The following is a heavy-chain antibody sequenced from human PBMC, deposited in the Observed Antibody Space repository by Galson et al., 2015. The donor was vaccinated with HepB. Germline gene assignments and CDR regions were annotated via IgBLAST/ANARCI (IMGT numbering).Heavy chain of an antibody. CDR2: INAGNGNT. CDR1: GYTFTSYA. Sequence: SVKVSCKASGYTFTSYAMHWVRQAPGQRLEWMGWINAGNGNTKYSQKFQGRVTITRDTSASTAYMELSSLRSEDTAVYYCARRRSGMIVVVITTFFDYWGQGTLVTVSS. CDR3: ARRRSGMIVVVITTFFDY. V-gene: IGHV1-3*01. D-gene: IGHD3-22*01. J-gene: IGHJ4*02.